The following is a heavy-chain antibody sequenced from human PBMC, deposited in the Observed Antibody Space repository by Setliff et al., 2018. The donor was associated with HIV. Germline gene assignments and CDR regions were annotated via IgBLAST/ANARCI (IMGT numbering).Heavy chain of an antibody. J-gene: IGHJ3*02. CDR3: AKDHGYSSSPWAFDI. CDR1: GFTFSSYA. D-gene: IGHD6-13*01. V-gene: IGHV3-23*01. CDR2: ISGSGGSA. Sequence: GGSLRLSCAASGFTFSSYAMSWVRQAPGKGLEWVSAISGSGGSAYYADSVKGRFTISRDNSKNTLYLQMNSLRAEDTAVYYCAKDHGYSSSPWAFDIWGQGTMVTVSS.